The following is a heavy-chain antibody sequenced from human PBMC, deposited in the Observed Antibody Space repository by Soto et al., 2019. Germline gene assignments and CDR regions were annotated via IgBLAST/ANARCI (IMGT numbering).Heavy chain of an antibody. CDR1: GGSISSGDYY. CDR2: IYHSGRT. Sequence: SETLSLTCTVSGGSISSGDYYWSWIRQPPGKGLEWIGEIYHSGRTNYNPSLKSRVSISVDKSKNQFCLNLTSVTAADTAVYYCARDRTSGDGYSREWFYPWGPGTLVTVS. CDR3: ARDRTSGDGYSREWFYP. V-gene: IGHV4-30-4*01. D-gene: IGHD5-18*01. J-gene: IGHJ5*02.